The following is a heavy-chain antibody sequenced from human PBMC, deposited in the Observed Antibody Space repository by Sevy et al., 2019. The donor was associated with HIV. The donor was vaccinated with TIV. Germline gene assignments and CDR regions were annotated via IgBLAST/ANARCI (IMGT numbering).Heavy chain of an antibody. J-gene: IGHJ4*02. CDR3: ARDMLGYCSSTSCYAEGYFDY. V-gene: IGHV4-59*01. CDR1: GGSISSYY. D-gene: IGHD2-2*01. Sequence: SETLSLTCTVSGGSISSYYWSWIRQPPGKGLEWIGYIYYSGSTNYNPSLKSRFTISVDTSKNQFSLKLSSVTAAETAVYYCARDMLGYCSSTSCYAEGYFDYWGQGTLVTVSS. CDR2: IYYSGST.